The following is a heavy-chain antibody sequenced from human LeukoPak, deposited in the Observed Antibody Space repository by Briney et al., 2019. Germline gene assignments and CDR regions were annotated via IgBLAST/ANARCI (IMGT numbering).Heavy chain of an antibody. V-gene: IGHV5-51*01. CDR2: IYPGDSDT. J-gene: IGHJ6*03. CDR1: GYSFTSYW. CDR3: ARGPARGKKRSYYYYYMDV. D-gene: IGHD5-12*01. Sequence: GESLKISCKGSGYSFTSYWIGWVRQMPGKGLEWMGIIYPGDSDTRYSPSFQGQVTVSADKSISTAYLQWSSLKASDTAMYYCARGPARGKKRSYYYYYMDVWGKGTTVTVSS.